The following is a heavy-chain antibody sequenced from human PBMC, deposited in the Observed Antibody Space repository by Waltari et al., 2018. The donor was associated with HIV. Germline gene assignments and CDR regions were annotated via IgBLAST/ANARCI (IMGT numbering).Heavy chain of an antibody. J-gene: IGHJ6*02. CDR1: GFTFNNYW. V-gene: IGHV3-7*01. D-gene: IGHD1-26*01. CDR2: IKDDGSEK. CDR3: ARIGTFPHNYAIDF. Sequence: EVQLMESGGGLVQSGGSLRLPCAASGFTFNNYWLSWVRQTPGKGLEWVAYIKDDGSEKYYMGSVKGRFTISRDNAKNSMFLQMNSLRAEDTAVYYCARIGTFPHNYAIDFWGQGTTVTVSS.